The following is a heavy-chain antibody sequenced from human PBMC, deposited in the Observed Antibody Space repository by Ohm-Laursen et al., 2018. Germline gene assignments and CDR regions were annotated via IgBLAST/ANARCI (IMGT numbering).Heavy chain of an antibody. CDR1: GFTLSSYD. J-gene: IGHJ4*02. Sequence: GSLRLSCAASGFTLSSYDMNWVRQAPGKGLEWISYISETGSHIYDADSMRGRFTVARDNAKNLLYLQLNSLRADDTAVYYCTVSPRVTWDWGQGTLVTVSS. V-gene: IGHV3-21*01. CDR3: TVSPRVTWD. D-gene: IGHD3-16*01. CDR2: ISETGSHI.